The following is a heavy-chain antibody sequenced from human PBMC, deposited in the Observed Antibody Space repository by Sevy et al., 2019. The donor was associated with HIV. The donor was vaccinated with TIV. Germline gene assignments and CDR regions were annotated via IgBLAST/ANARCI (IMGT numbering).Heavy chain of an antibody. Sequence: ASVKVSYKASGYIFTDYYFHWVRQAPGQGPEWVGWIHPNSGATISAQKFQGRVTIASDTSTSTVYMDLTRLTSDDTAIYYCARELVKGFDFWGQGTLVTVSS. CDR3: ARELVKGFDF. J-gene: IGHJ4*02. CDR2: IHPNSGAT. V-gene: IGHV1-2*02. D-gene: IGHD3-3*02. CDR1: GYIFTDYY.